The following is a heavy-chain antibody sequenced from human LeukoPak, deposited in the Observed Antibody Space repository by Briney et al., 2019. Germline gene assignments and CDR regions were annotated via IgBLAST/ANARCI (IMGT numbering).Heavy chain of an antibody. CDR1: GFTVSSEY. Sequence: GGSLRLSCAASGFTVSSEYMTWVRQAPGKGLEWVSVIYSGVSTYYADSVKGRFTISRDNSKNTLYLQVDSLRAEDTAVYYCATASGTYTSAYWGQGTLVTVSS. J-gene: IGHJ4*02. CDR3: ATASGTYTSAY. D-gene: IGHD1-26*01. V-gene: IGHV3-66*01. CDR2: IYSGVST.